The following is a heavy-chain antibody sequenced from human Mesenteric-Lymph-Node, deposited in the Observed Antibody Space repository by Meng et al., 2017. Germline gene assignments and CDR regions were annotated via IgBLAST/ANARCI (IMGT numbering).Heavy chain of an antibody. Sequence: QVQLQESGPGPVKPSETLSLTCTVSGGSISNYYWHWIRQSPGKGLEWIGYIHYSGSTSHNPSLKSRLTISVDTSKNQFSLKLSPVTAADTAVYYCAREWSSFDYWGQGTLVTVSS. CDR2: IHYSGST. CDR3: AREWSSFDY. D-gene: IGHD2-8*01. J-gene: IGHJ4*02. V-gene: IGHV4-59*01. CDR1: GGSISNYY.